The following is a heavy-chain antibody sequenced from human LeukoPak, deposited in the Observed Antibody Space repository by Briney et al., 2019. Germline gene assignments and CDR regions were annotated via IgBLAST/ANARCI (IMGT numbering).Heavy chain of an antibody. J-gene: IGHJ4*02. Sequence: AGGSLRLSCAASGFTFSSYWMSWVRQAPGKGLEWVANIKQDGSEKYYVDSVKGRFTISRDNAKNSLYLQMNSLRAEDTAVYYCARGSGYNYGFPDYWGQGTLVTVSS. CDR2: IKQDGSEK. CDR3: ARGSGYNYGFPDY. D-gene: IGHD5-18*01. CDR1: GFTFSSYW. V-gene: IGHV3-7*03.